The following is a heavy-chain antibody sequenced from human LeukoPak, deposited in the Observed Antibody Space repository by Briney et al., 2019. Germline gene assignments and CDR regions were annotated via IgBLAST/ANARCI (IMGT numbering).Heavy chain of an antibody. CDR3: AKVNQGLDY. CDR2: ISYDGSNK. Sequence: GGSLRLSCAASGFTFSSYGMHWVRQAPGKGLEWVAVISYDGSNKYYADSVKGRFTISRDNSKNTLYLQMNSLRAKDTAVYYCAKVNQGLDYWGQGTLVTVSS. V-gene: IGHV3-30*18. J-gene: IGHJ4*02. CDR1: GFTFSSYG.